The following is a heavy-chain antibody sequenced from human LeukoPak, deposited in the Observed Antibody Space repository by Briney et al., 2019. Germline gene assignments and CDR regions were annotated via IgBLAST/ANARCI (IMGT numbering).Heavy chain of an antibody. V-gene: IGHV1-46*01. CDR1: GYTFTNYY. CDR2: INPGGDNT. CDR3: ARVGYSSRGGVFDY. J-gene: IGHJ4*02. Sequence: ASVTVSCKASGYTFTNYYIHWVRQAPGQGLEWMGLINPGGDNTNYAQNFQGRVTMTRDTSASTVYMELSSLRSEDTAVYYCARVGYSSRGGVFDYWGQGTLVTVSS. D-gene: IGHD6-13*01.